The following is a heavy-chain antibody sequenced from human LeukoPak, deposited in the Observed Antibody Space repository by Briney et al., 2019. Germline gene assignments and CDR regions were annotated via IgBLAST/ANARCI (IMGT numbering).Heavy chain of an antibody. D-gene: IGHD3-22*01. CDR1: GFTFSSYA. CDR3: AKDLKQYYYDSSGYWSGEDV. V-gene: IGHV3-23*01. J-gene: IGHJ6*02. CDR2: ISGSGGST. Sequence: GGSLRLSCAASGFTFSSYAMSWVRQAPGKGLEWVSAISGSGGSTYYADSVKGRFTISRDNSKNTLYLQMNSLRAEDTAVYYCAKDLKQYYYDSSGYWSGEDVWGQGTTVTVPS.